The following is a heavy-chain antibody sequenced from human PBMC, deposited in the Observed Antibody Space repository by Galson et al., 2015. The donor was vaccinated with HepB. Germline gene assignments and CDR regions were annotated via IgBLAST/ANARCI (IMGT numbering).Heavy chain of an antibody. CDR2: ISSNGGST. Sequence: SLRLSCAASGFTFSSYATHWVRQAPGKGLEYVSAISSNGGSTYYANSVKGRFTISRDNSKNTLYLQMGSLRAEDMAVYYCARVVPWDYYDSSGSYYFDYWGQGTLVTVSS. CDR3: ARVVPWDYYDSSGSYYFDY. V-gene: IGHV3-64*01. CDR1: GFTFSSYA. J-gene: IGHJ4*02. D-gene: IGHD3-22*01.